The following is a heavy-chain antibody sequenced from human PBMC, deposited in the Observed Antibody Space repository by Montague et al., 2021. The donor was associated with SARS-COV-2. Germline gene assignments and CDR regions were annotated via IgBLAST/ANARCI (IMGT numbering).Heavy chain of an antibody. D-gene: IGHD2-2*02. J-gene: IGHJ3*02. CDR1: GGSISSGGYY. CDR3: ARATPGYCSSTSCYTGHAFDI. V-gene: IGHV4-31*03. Sequence: TLSLTCTVSGGSISSGGYYWSWIRQHPGKGLEWIGYIYYSGSXYYNPSLKSRVTISVDTSKNQFSLKLSSVTAADTAVYYCARATPGYCSSTSCYTGHAFDIWGQGTMVTVSS. CDR2: IYYSGSX.